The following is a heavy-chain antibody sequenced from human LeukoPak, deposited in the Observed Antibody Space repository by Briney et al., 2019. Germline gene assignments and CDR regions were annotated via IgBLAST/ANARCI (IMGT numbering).Heavy chain of an antibody. CDR3: ARGIAAAPPDY. CDR1: GGSFSGYY. CDR2: INHSGGT. J-gene: IGHJ4*02. D-gene: IGHD6-13*01. Sequence: PSETLSLTCAVYGGSFSGYYWSWIRQPPGKGLEWIGEINHSGGTNYNQSLKSRVTISVDTSKNQFSLKLGSVTAADTAVYYCARGIAAAPPDYWGQGTLVTVSS. V-gene: IGHV4-34*01.